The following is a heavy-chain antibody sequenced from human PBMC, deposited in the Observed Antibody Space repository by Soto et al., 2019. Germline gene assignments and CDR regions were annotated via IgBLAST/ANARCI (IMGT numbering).Heavy chain of an antibody. CDR3: AREVRVRGFAFDI. CDR1: SGSFSDYY. V-gene: IGHV4-34*01. J-gene: IGHJ3*02. Sequence: SETLSLTCAGYSGSFSDYYWCWIRQPPGKGLEWIGEINHSGSTNYNPSLKSRVTISVDTSKNQFSLNLNSVTAADTAVYYCAREVRVRGFAFDIWGQGTMVTVSS. CDR2: INHSGST. D-gene: IGHD3-3*01.